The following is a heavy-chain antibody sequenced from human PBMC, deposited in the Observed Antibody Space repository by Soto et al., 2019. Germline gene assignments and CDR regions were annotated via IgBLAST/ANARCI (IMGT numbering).Heavy chain of an antibody. Sequence: QVQLQEAGPGLGKPSETLSLTCAVSRGSGRSDNYYWSWILKTPGKGLEWIGFISNSGNTRYNPSLKRLVTTSLDTSMHHFSLKLTSVTAADTAVYHCAREIPSDAYNFGSAAMDVWGQWTTGTVSS. CDR2: ISNSGNT. CDR3: AREIPSDAYNFGSAAMDV. V-gene: IGHV4-61*03. J-gene: IGHJ6*02. D-gene: IGHD3-10*01. CDR1: RGSGRSDNYY.